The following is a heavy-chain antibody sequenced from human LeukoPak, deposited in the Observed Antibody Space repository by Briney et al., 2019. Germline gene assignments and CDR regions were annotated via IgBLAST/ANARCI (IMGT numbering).Heavy chain of an antibody. J-gene: IGHJ2*01. D-gene: IGHD6-13*01. CDR3: SSAGAPAGPRWYLDV. CDR1: GFTLRSYW. Sequence: GGSLRLSRAVSGFTLRSYWISWVRQAPGKGLEWLANIDQDGTEKYYATSVKGRFTISRGNAKTSVYLQVNSLRDEDTAVYYCSSAGAPAGPRWYLDVWGRGTLVAVSS. V-gene: IGHV3-7*01. CDR2: IDQDGTEK.